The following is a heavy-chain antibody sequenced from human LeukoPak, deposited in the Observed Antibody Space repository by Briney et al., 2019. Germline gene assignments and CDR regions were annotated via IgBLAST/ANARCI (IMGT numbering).Heavy chain of an antibody. CDR3: AREPAAAYFDY. J-gene: IGHJ4*02. V-gene: IGHV4-34*01. Sequence: SETLSLTCAVYGGSFSGYYWSWIRQPPGKGLEWIGEINHSGSTNYNPSLKSRVTISVDTSKNQFSLKLSSVTAADTAVYYCAREPAAAYFDYWGQGTLVTVSS. CDR2: INHSGST. D-gene: IGHD6-13*01. CDR1: GGSFSGYY.